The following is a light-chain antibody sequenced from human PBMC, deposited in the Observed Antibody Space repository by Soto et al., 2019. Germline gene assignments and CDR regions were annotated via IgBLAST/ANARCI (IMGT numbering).Light chain of an antibody. V-gene: IGKV3-11*01. CDR3: HQRSDWPST. J-gene: IGKJ4*01. Sequence: EIVLTQSPATLSLYPGDRATLSCRASQSVRSYLAWYQQKPGQAPRLLIYDASNRATGIPARFSGSWSGTDFTLTITGLEPEDFAVYYCHQRSDWPSTFGGGTKVEIK. CDR2: DAS. CDR1: QSVRSY.